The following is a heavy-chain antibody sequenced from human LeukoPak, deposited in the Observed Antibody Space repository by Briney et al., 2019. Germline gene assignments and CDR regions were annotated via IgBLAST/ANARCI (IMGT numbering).Heavy chain of an antibody. CDR2: IYYSGST. V-gene: IGHV4-59*01. Sequence: SETLSLTCTVSGGSISSYYWSWIRQPPGQGLEWIGYIYYSGSTNYNPSLKRRVTISVDPSKTQFSLKLISVTAADTAVYYCASGSVDYDFWSGYYLYYYYMDVWGKGTTVTGSS. CDR3: ASGSVDYDFWSGYYLYYYYMDV. D-gene: IGHD3-3*01. J-gene: IGHJ6*03. CDR1: GGSISSYY.